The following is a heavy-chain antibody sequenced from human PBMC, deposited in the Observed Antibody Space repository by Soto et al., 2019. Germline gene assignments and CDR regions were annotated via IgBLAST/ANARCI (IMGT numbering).Heavy chain of an antibody. CDR1: GYTFTSYD. CDR2: MNPNSGNT. Sequence: QVQLVQSGAEVKKPGASVKVSCKASGYTFTSYDINWVRQATGQGLEWMGWMNPNSGNTGYAQKFQGRVTMTRNTSISTAYMELSSLRSEDTAVYYCARVRYYDFWSGYYIQESNWFDPWGQGTLVTVSS. V-gene: IGHV1-8*01. CDR3: ARVRYYDFWSGYYIQESNWFDP. J-gene: IGHJ5*02. D-gene: IGHD3-3*01.